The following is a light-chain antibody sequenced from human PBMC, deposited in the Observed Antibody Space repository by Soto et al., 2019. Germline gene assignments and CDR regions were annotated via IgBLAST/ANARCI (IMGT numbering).Light chain of an antibody. V-gene: IGKV3-20*01. CDR3: QQYGSSGT. CDR2: GAS. CDR1: QSVSSN. J-gene: IGKJ1*01. Sequence: EIVMTQYPATLSVSPGERATLSCRASQSVSSNLAWYQQKPGQAPRLLIYGASNRATGIPDRFSGSGSGTDFTLTISRLEPEDFAVYYCQQYGSSGTFGQGTKVDIK.